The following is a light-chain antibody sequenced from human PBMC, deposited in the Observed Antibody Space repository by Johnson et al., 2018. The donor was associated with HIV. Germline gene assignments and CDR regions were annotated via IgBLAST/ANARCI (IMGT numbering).Light chain of an antibody. Sequence: QSVLTQPPSVSAAPRQKVTISCSGSSSNIGKNYVSWYRHLPGTAPKLLIYDNDKRPSGIPDRFSASKSGSLATLGITGLQTGDEADYYCKTWVSRLSAGHVFGTVTNVTGL. V-gene: IGLV1-51*01. CDR1: SSNIGKNY. CDR2: DND. J-gene: IGLJ1*01. CDR3: KTWVSRLSAGHV.